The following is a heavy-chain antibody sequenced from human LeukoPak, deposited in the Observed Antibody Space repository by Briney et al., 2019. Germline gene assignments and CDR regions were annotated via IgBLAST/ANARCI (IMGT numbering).Heavy chain of an antibody. D-gene: IGHD3-22*01. CDR3: ARGRYYDNSVYYYFDY. Sequence: PSETLSLTCAVSGYSISSGYYWGWIRQPPGKGLAWVSAISGSGGSTYYADSVKGRFTISRDTSKNTLYLQMNSLRAEDTAVYYCARGRYYDNSVYYYFDYWGQGTLVTVSS. V-gene: IGHV3-23*01. J-gene: IGHJ4*02. CDR2: ISGSGGST. CDR1: GYSISSGYY.